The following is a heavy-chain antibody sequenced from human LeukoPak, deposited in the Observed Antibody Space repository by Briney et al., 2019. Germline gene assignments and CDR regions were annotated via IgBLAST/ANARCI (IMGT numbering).Heavy chain of an antibody. V-gene: IGHV4-34*01. CDR1: GGSFSGYY. Sequence: SETLSLTCAAYGGSFSGYYWSWIRQPPGKGLEWIGEINHSGSTNYNPSLKSRVTISVDTSKNQFSLKLSSVTAADTAVYYCARECCSGGSCYSGFDYWGQGTLVTVSS. CDR2: INHSGST. D-gene: IGHD2-15*01. J-gene: IGHJ4*02. CDR3: ARECCSGGSCYSGFDY.